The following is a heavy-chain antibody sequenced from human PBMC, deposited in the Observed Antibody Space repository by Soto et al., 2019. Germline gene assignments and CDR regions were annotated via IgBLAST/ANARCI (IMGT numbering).Heavy chain of an antibody. CDR1: GCTFSSYS. CDR3: ARDLIVVVPAAMNHYYYGMDV. J-gene: IGHJ6*02. Sequence: PGGSLRLSCAASGCTFSSYSMNWVSQAPGKGLEWVSYISSSSSTIYYAESVKGRFTISRDNAKNSLYLQMNSLRDEDTAVYYCARDLIVVVPAAMNHYYYGMDVWGQGTTVTVSS. CDR2: ISSSSSTI. D-gene: IGHD2-2*01. V-gene: IGHV3-48*02.